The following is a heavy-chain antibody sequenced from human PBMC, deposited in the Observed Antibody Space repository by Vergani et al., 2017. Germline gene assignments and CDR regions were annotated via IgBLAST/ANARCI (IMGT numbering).Heavy chain of an antibody. CDR3: AREAIIGSSGWGNSYGMDV. V-gene: IGHV3-33*08. CDR1: LFPFPXXX. D-gene: IGHD6-19*01. J-gene: IGHJ6*02. CDR2: IWYHRIHK. Sequence: QVQLLDSAAAFVHPPPSLPLSLFSPLFPFPXXXLXSLPPXGRPGWRGVAVIWYHRIHKYYADSVKGRFTISRDNSKNTLYLQMNSLRAEDTAVYYCAREAIIGSSGWGNSYGMDVWGQGTTVTVSS.